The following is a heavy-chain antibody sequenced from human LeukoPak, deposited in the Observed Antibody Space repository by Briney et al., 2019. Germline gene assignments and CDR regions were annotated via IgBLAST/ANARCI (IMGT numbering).Heavy chain of an antibody. CDR1: GGSISSGSYY. Sequence: SETLSLTCTVSGGSISSGSYYWSWIRQPAGKGLEWIGRIYTSGSTNYNPSLESRVTISVDTSKNQFSPKLSSVTAADTAVYYCARDFTIYGSGSYSAFDIWGQGTMVTVSS. D-gene: IGHD3-10*01. CDR3: ARDFTIYGSGSYSAFDI. V-gene: IGHV4-61*02. J-gene: IGHJ3*02. CDR2: IYTSGST.